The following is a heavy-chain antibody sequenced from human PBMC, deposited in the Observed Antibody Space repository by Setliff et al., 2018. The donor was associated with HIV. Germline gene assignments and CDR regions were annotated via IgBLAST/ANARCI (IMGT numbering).Heavy chain of an antibody. CDR3: ARASGRNSVENGFDI. Sequence: ASVKVSCKTSAYTFTNYGIYWVRQAPGQGLEWMGWISNYNGNTNYAQKFHGRVTMTTDTSTRTAYMEMRGLTYDDTAVYYCARASGRNSVENGFDIWGQGTMVTVSS. D-gene: IGHD1-1*01. CDR1: AYTFTNYG. CDR2: ISNYNGNT. J-gene: IGHJ3*02. V-gene: IGHV1-18*01.